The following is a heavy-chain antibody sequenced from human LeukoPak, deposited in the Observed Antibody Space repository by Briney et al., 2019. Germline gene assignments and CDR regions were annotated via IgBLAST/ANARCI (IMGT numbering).Heavy chain of an antibody. Sequence: SETLSLTCAVYGESITAYYWTWIRQPPGKRLEWIGEVRHSGSTNYNPSLKSRVTISVDTSKNQFSLKLSSVTAADTAVYYCAREVVGATIHFDYWGQGTLVTVSS. J-gene: IGHJ4*02. D-gene: IGHD1-26*01. CDR2: VRHSGST. V-gene: IGHV4-34*01. CDR1: GESITAYY. CDR3: AREVVGATIHFDY.